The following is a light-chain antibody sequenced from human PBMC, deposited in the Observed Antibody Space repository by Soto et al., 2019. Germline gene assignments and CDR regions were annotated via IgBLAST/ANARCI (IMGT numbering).Light chain of an antibody. V-gene: IGLV2-23*02. CDR3: CSYAGRRTPPYV. Sequence: QSALTQPASVSGSPGQSITISCTGTSSDVGSYNLVSWYQQHPGKAPKLMIYEVSKRPSGVSNRFSGSKSGNTASLTISGFRPEDEADYYSCSYAGRRTPPYVFGTGTKVPVL. CDR1: SSDVGSYNL. CDR2: EVS. J-gene: IGLJ1*01.